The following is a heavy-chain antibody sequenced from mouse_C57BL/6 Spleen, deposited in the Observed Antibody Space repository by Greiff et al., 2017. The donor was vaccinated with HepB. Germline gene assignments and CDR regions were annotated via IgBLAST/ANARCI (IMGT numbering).Heavy chain of an antibody. CDR1: GYTFTSYW. J-gene: IGHJ4*01. D-gene: IGHD2-5*01. Sequence: QVQLQQPGAELVKPGASVKLSCKASGYTFTSYWMHWVKQRPGQGLEWIGMIHPNSGSTNYNEKFKSKATLTVDKSSSTAYMQLSGLTSEDSAVYYCAGGYYSTYAGAMDYWGQGTSVTVSS. CDR2: IHPNSGST. V-gene: IGHV1-64*01. CDR3: AGGYYSTYAGAMDY.